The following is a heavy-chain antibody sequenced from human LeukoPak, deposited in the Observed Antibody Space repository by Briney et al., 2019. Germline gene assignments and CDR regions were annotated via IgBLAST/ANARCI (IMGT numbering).Heavy chain of an antibody. Sequence: SVKVSCKAYGYTFTSYGISWVRQAPGQGLEWMGWISGYNGYTHYAHNLQGRVTMTTDTSTSTAYMELRSLRSDDTAVYYCARDEARYSSGYYPNWFDPWGQGTLVTVSS. V-gene: IGHV1-18*01. CDR1: GYTFTSYG. D-gene: IGHD3-22*01. CDR3: ARDEARYSSGYYPNWFDP. CDR2: ISGYNGYT. J-gene: IGHJ5*02.